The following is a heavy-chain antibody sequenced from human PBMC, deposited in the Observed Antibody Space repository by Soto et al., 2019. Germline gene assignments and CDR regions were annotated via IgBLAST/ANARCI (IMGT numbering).Heavy chain of an antibody. CDR2: INAGDGST. J-gene: IGHJ4*02. V-gene: IGHV1-3*01. CDR1: GYTFTNYA. D-gene: IGHD3-9*01. Sequence: QVQLVQSGAEVKKPGASVKVSCKASGYTFTNYAMHWVRQAPGQRLEWMGWINAGDGSTKYSQNYQGRVTITRNTSASRAYMELGSLIYEDTAVYYCARGQRGYDILTACDYWGQGTLVTVSS. CDR3: ARGQRGYDILTACDY.